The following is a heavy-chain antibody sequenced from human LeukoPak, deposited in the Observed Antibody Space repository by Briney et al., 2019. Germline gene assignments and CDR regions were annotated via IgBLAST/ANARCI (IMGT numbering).Heavy chain of an antibody. V-gene: IGHV1-69*05. D-gene: IGHD6-13*01. CDR2: IIPIFGTA. CDR1: GGTFSSYA. J-gene: IGHJ5*02. Sequence: ASVKVSCKASGGTFSSYAISWVRQAPGQGLEWMGGIIPIFGTANYAQKFQGRVTITTDESTSTAYMELSSLRSEDTAVYYCARSYSSRPYNWFDPWGQGTLVTVSS. CDR3: ARSYSSRPYNWFDP.